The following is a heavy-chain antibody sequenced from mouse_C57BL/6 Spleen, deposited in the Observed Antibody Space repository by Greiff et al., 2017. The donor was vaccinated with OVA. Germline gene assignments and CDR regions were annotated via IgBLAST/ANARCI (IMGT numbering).Heavy chain of an antibody. CDR1: GCSITSGYY. Sequence: EVKLMESGPGLVKPSQSLSLTCSVTGCSITSGYYWNWIRQFPGNQLEWMGYISYDGSNNYNPSLKNRISITRDTSKNQFFLKLNSVTTEDTATYYCAREDDGYSLYYAMDYWGQGTSVTVSS. J-gene: IGHJ4*01. V-gene: IGHV3-6*01. D-gene: IGHD2-3*01. CDR2: ISYDGSN. CDR3: AREDDGYSLYYAMDY.